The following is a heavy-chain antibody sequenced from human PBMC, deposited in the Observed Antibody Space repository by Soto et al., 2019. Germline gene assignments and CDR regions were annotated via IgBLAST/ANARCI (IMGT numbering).Heavy chain of an antibody. J-gene: IGHJ4*02. CDR1: GFTFSSYS. D-gene: IGHD6-19*01. V-gene: IGHV3-48*02. Sequence: EVQLVESGGGLVQPGGSLTLSCAGSGFTFSSYSMNCVRQAPGAALEWVSYISSGSSTVYYTDSVKGRCTISRDNAKNSLYLQMNSLRDEDTAVYYCARDRAVAGYVYDYWGQGILVTVSS. CDR2: ISSGSSTV. CDR3: ARDRAVAGYVYDY.